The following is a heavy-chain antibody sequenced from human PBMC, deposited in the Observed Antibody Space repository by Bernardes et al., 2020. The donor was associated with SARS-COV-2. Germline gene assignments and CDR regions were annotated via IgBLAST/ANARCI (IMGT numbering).Heavy chain of an antibody. CDR1: GGSISSSNW. CDR2: IYHSGST. D-gene: IGHD3-16*01. V-gene: IGHV4-4*02. CDR3: ARYQLRFNYYYYGMDV. Sequence: SETLSLTCAVSGGSISSSNWWSWVRQPPGKGLEWIGEIYHSGSTNYNPSLKSRVTISVDKSKNQFSLKLSSVTAADTAVYYCARYQLRFNYYYYGMDVWGQGTTVTVSS. J-gene: IGHJ6*02.